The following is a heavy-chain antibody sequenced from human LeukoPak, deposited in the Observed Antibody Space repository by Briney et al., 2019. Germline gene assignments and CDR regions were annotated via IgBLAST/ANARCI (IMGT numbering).Heavy chain of an antibody. CDR1: GFTFSDAW. CDR2: IKSKTDGGTT. D-gene: IGHD1-26*01. J-gene: IGHJ4*02. Sequence: AGGSLRLSCAASGFTFSDAWMSWVRQAPGKGLEWVGRIKSKTDGGTTDYAAPVKGRFTISRDDSKNTLYLQMNSLKTEDTAVYYCTTRGGSFSIFDYWGQGTLVTVSS. V-gene: IGHV3-15*01. CDR3: TTRGGSFSIFDY.